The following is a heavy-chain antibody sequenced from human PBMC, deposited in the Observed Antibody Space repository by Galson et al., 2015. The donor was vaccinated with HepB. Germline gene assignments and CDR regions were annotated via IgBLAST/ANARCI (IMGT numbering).Heavy chain of an antibody. J-gene: IGHJ6*02. CDR1: GFTFSSYA. V-gene: IGHV3-30-3*01. CDR2: ISYDGSNK. Sequence: SLRLSCAASGFTFSSYAMHWVRQAPGKGLEWVAVISYDGSNKYYADSVKGRFTISRDNSKNTLYLQMNSLRAEDTAVYYCARDGGDISTRVPYYYYGMDVWGQGTTVTVSS. CDR3: ARDGGDISTRVPYYYYGMDV. D-gene: IGHD2-21*02.